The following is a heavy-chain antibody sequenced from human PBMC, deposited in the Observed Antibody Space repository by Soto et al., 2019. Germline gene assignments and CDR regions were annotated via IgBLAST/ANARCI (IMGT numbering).Heavy chain of an antibody. V-gene: IGHV1-69*02. Sequence: ASVKVTCKASGGTFSSYTISWVRQAPGQGLEWMGRIIPILGIANYAQKFQGRVTITADKSTSTAYMELSSLRSEDTAVYYCARVADYEYNWFDPWGQGTLVTVSS. CDR1: GGTFSSYT. CDR3: ARVADYEYNWFDP. CDR2: IIPILGIA. D-gene: IGHD4-17*01. J-gene: IGHJ5*02.